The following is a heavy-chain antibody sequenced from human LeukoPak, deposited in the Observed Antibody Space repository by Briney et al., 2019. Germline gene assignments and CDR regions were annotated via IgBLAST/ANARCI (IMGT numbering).Heavy chain of an antibody. V-gene: IGHV3-23*01. J-gene: IGHJ4*02. CDR2: ISGSGGST. CDR1: GFTFSSYV. CDR3: AKGSAYADF. Sequence: GGSLRLSCAASGFTFSSYVMSWVRQAPGKGLEWVSTISGSGGSTYYADSVKGRFTISRDNPKNTLFLQMNSLRAEDTAVYYCAKGSAYADFWGQGTLVTVSS. D-gene: IGHD3-3*01.